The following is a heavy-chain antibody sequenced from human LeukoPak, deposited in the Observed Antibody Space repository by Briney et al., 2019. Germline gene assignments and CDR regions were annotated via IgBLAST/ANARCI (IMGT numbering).Heavy chain of an antibody. CDR1: GFTFNNYA. CDR2: ITSSGST. Sequence: GGSLRLSCAASGFTFNNYAMNWVRQAPGKGLEWVSVITSSGSTYADSVKGRFTISRDNPKNTLYLQMNSLRAEDTAIYYCAKDLYGDYDFDCWGRGTLVIVSS. J-gene: IGHJ4*02. CDR3: AKDLYGDYDFDC. V-gene: IGHV3-23*01. D-gene: IGHD4-17*01.